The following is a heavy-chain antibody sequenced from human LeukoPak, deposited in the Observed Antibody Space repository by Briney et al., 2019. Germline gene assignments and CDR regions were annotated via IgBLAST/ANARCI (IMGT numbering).Heavy chain of an antibody. D-gene: IGHD2-15*01. V-gene: IGHV3-7*01. CDR2: IKQDGSEK. J-gene: IGHJ4*02. Sequence: GGSLRLSCAASGFTFSNYWMSWVRQAPGKGLEWVANIKQDGSEKNYVDSVKGRFTISRDNAKNSLYLQMNSLRAEDTAVYYCARDCEDIVVVVAATHYFDYWGQGTLVTVSS. CDR1: GFTFSNYW. CDR3: ARDCEDIVVVVAATHYFDY.